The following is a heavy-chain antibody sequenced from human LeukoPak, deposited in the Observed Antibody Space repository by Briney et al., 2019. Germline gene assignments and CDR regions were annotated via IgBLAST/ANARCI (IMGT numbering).Heavy chain of an antibody. CDR1: GGSIRGYY. J-gene: IGHJ4*02. D-gene: IGHD2-15*01. V-gene: IGHV4-59*12. CDR2: IYSSGST. Sequence: PSETLSLTCNVSGGSIRGYYWSWIRQPPGKGLEWIGYIYSSGSTNYNPSLKSRVTMSVDTSKNQFSLKLSSVTAADTAVYYCARDTGYGYFDYWGQGTLVTVSS. CDR3: ARDTGYGYFDY.